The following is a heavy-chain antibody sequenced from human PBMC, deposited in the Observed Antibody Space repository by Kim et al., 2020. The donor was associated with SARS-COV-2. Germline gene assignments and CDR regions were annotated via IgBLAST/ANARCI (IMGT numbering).Heavy chain of an antibody. Sequence: YETSVKGRFTIARDNARKTVVLQMDNVGVEDTAVYYCGKDDCRKWEFLDYWGQGTLVTGSS. D-gene: IGHD1-26*01. CDR3: GKDDCRKWEFLDY. J-gene: IGHJ4*02. V-gene: IGHV3-23*01.